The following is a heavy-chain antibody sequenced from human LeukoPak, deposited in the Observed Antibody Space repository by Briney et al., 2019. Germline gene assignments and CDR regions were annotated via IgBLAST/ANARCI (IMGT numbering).Heavy chain of an antibody. CDR1: VGSIRSGDYY. J-gene: IGHJ4*02. Sequence: SQPLSLPCTVSVGSIRSGDYYWSWIRQPPGKGLEWNGYFYYSGSTYYTPSLKSRVTIAADTSKNQFSLKLSSVTTADTAVYYCARRIAAAGTTSSYYFNYWGQGTLVTVSS. V-gene: IGHV4-30-4*01. D-gene: IGHD6-13*01. CDR2: FYYSGST. CDR3: ARRIAAAGTTSSYYFNY.